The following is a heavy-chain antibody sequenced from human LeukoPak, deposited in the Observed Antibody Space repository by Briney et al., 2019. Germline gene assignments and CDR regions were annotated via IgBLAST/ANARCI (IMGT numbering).Heavy chain of an antibody. CDR2: ISGSGGST. CDR3: AKDLERFSTASSSYPDV. Sequence: PGGSLRLSCAASGFTFSSYAMSWVRQAPGKGLEWVSAISGSGGSTYYADSVKGRFTISRDNSKNTLYLHMNSLRAEDTAVYYCAKDLERFSTASSSYPDVWGQGTTVTVSS. D-gene: IGHD2-2*01. J-gene: IGHJ6*02. V-gene: IGHV3-23*01. CDR1: GFTFSSYA.